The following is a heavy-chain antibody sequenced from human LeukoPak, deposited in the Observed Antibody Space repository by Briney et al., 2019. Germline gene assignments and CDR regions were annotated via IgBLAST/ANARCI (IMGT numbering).Heavy chain of an antibody. CDR1: GGTFSSYA. V-gene: IGHV1-69*04. D-gene: IGHD3-10*01. J-gene: IGHJ6*02. CDR2: IIPILGIA. CDR3: ARGFGDPYYYYYGMDV. Sequence: SVTVSCKASGGTFSSYAISWVRQAPGQGLEWMGRIIPILGIANYAQKFQGRVTITADKSTSTAYMELSSLRSEDTAVYYCARGFGDPYYYYYGMDVWGQGTTVTVSS.